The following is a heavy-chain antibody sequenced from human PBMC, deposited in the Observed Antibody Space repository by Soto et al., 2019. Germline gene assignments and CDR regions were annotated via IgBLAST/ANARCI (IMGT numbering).Heavy chain of an antibody. D-gene: IGHD3-10*01. CDR3: ARAGKYYYGSGSPYYYGMDV. Sequence: QVQLVQSGAEVKKPVASVKVSCKASGYTFTSYGVSWVRQAPGQGLEWMGWISGYNCNTNYAQKLQVRVTMTTDTSTSTAYMELRSLRSDDTAVYYCARAGKYYYGSGSPYYYGMDVWGQGLTVTVSS. CDR2: ISGYNCNT. V-gene: IGHV1-18*04. J-gene: IGHJ6*02. CDR1: GYTFTSYG.